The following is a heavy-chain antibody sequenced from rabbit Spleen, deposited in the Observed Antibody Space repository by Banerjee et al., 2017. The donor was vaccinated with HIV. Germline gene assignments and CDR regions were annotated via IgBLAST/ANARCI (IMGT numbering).Heavy chain of an antibody. CDR3: ARNLENYAGSSYLDL. CDR2: INIVTGKS. D-gene: IGHD8-1*01. Sequence: EQLEESGGGLVKPEGSLTLTCKASGVSLNDKDVMCWVRQAPGKGLEWIACINIVTGKSVYASWAKGRFIMSRTSSTTVTLQMTSLTAADTATYFCARNLENYAGSSYLDLWGPGTLVTVS. V-gene: IGHV1S45*01. CDR1: GVSLNDKDV. J-gene: IGHJ4*01.